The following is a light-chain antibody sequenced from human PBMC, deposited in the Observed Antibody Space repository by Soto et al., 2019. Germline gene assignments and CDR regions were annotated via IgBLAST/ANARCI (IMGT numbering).Light chain of an antibody. CDR1: QSVGST. J-gene: IGKJ1*01. CDR2: GAS. CDR3: QQYNNWPRT. V-gene: IGKV3-15*01. Sequence: EIVMTQSPVTLSVSPGERATLSCRASQSVGSTLAWYQQRPGQSPRLLIYGASTRATGIPARFSGSGSGTEFTLTISSLQSEDFAVYYCQQYNNWPRTFGQGTKVDIK.